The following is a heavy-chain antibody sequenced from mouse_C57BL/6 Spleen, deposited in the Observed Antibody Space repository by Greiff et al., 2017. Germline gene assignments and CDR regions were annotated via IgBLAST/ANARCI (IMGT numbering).Heavy chain of an antibody. D-gene: IGHD1-1*01. CDR3: ARGITTVVAEYFDY. Sequence: VQLQQSGPELVKPGASVKISCKASGYAFSSSWMNWVKQRPGKGLEWIGRINPGDGDTNYNGKFKGKATLTEDKSSSTAYMQLSSLTSEDSAVYFCARGITTVVAEYFDYWGQGTTLTVSS. CDR1: GYAFSSSW. CDR2: INPGDGDT. V-gene: IGHV1-82*01. J-gene: IGHJ2*01.